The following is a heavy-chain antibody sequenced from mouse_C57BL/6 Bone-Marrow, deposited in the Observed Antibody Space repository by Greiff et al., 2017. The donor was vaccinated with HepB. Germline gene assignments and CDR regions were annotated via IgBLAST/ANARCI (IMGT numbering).Heavy chain of an antibody. CDR1: GYTFTSYW. J-gene: IGHJ3*01. Sequence: QVQLQQPGAELVKPGASVKMSCKASGYTFTSYWITWVKQRPGQGLEWIGDIYPGSGSTNYNEKFKSKATLTVDTSSSTAYMQLSSLTSEDSAVYYCERYDYYYGSSYPFAYWGQGTLVTVSA. D-gene: IGHD1-1*01. V-gene: IGHV1-55*01. CDR2: IYPGSGST. CDR3: ERYDYYYGSSYPFAY.